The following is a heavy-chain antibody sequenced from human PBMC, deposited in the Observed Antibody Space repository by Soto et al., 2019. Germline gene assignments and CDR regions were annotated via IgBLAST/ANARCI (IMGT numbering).Heavy chain of an antibody. CDR1: GGSISSGDYY. V-gene: IGHV4-30-4*01. D-gene: IGHD1-20*01. CDR2: IYYSGST. Sequence: SETLSLTCTVSGGSISSGDYYWSWIRQPPGKGLEWIGYIYYSGSTYYNPSLKSRVTISVDTSKNQFSLKLSSVTAADTAVYYCARDRITGTYYYYYGMDVWGQGTTVTVLL. J-gene: IGHJ6*02. CDR3: ARDRITGTYYYYYGMDV.